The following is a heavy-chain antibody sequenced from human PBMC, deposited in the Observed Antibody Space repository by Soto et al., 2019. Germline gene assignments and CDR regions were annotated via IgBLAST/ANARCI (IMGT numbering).Heavy chain of an antibody. CDR1: GSCWSSSC. CDR3: SRSHPPNYYYCLNV. CDR2: IKQDGSEK. Sequence: PGGSLILSCASSGSCWSSSCMCWGREPRGKGLEWVANIKQDGSEKYHVGSVKGRITISRDNAKNSLYLQMSNLRAEDTAVYYCSRSHPPNYYYCLNVWGQGTPVTVSS. J-gene: IGHJ6*02. V-gene: IGHV3-7*01.